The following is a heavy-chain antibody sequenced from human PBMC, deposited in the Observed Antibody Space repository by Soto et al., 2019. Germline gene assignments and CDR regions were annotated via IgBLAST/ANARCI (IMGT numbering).Heavy chain of an antibody. V-gene: IGHV3-74*01. CDR1: GFTFSYYW. Sequence: EVQLVESGGGLVQPGESLRLSCAASGFTFSYYWMHWVRQAPGKGLVWVSRIHSDGSSTTYADSVKGRFTISRDNARNTMYLQMNSLIAEDTAVYYCARGDGGAFDLWGQGTVLTVSS. CDR2: IHSDGSST. J-gene: IGHJ3*01. CDR3: ARGDGGAFDL.